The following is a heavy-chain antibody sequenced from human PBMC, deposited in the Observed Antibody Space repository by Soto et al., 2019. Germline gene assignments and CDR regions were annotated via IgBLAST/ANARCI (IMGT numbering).Heavy chain of an antibody. CDR3: ARMRYSGSYYVDY. D-gene: IGHD1-26*01. CDR1: GFTFISYG. CDR2: IWYDGSNK. V-gene: IGHV3-33*01. J-gene: IGHJ4*02. Sequence: GGSLRLSCAASGFTFISYGMHWVRQAPGKGLEWVAVIWYDGSNKYYADSVKGRFTISRDNSKNTLYLQMNSLRAEATAVYYCARMRYSGSYYVDYWGQGTLFTVSS.